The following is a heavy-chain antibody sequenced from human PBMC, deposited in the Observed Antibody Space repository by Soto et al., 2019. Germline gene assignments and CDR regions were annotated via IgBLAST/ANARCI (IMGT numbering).Heavy chain of an antibody. CDR1: GGTFSSYA. V-gene: IGHV1-69*12. CDR3: ARHVPAAGYYYGMDV. Sequence: QVQLVQSGAEVKKPGSSVKVSCKASGGTFSSYAISWVRQAPGQGLEWLGGIIPIFGTANHAQKLKGRVTITADESTSTAYMELSSLRSEDTAVYYCARHVPAAGYYYGMDVWGQGTTVTVSS. D-gene: IGHD2-2*01. CDR2: IIPIFGTA. J-gene: IGHJ6*02.